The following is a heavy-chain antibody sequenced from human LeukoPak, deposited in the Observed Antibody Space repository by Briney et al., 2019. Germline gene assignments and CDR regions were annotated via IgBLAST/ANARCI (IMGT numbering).Heavy chain of an antibody. CDR2: ISSSSSYI. D-gene: IGHD4-17*01. J-gene: IGHJ5*02. Sequence: GGSLRLSCAASGFTFSSYSMNWVRQAPGKGLEWVSSISSSSSYIYYADSVKGRFTISRDNAKNSLYLQMNSLRAEDTAVYYCARDLSTVTFNWSDPWGQGTLVTVSS. CDR3: ARDLSTVTFNWSDP. V-gene: IGHV3-21*01. CDR1: GFTFSSYS.